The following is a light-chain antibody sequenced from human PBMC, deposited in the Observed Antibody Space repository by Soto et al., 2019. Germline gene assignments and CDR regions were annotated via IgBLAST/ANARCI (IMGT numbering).Light chain of an antibody. Sequence: ECVLTQSPGTLSLSPGETATLSCRASQSVITYYLAWYQQKPGQAPRLLIYSTSSRATGIPDRFSGSGSGTDFTLTISRLEPEDFAVYYCHQYSNSPQTFGQGTKVEIK. CDR3: HQYSNSPQT. CDR1: QSVITYY. V-gene: IGKV3-20*01. J-gene: IGKJ1*01. CDR2: STS.